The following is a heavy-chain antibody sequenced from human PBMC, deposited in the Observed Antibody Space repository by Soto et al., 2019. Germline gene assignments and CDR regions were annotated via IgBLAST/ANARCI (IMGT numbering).Heavy chain of an antibody. CDR1: GGSISSYY. Sequence: QVQLQESGPGLVKPWETLSLTCTVSGGSISSYYWSWIRQPAGKGLEWIGRIYSGGGTNYNPSLKSRLSMSVDTSKKKCSLKLRSVTAADTAVYYCARGAAAGVDYGMGVWGRGTTVTVSA. D-gene: IGHD6-13*01. CDR2: IYSGGGT. J-gene: IGHJ6*01. V-gene: IGHV4-4*07. CDR3: ARGAAAGVDYGMGV.